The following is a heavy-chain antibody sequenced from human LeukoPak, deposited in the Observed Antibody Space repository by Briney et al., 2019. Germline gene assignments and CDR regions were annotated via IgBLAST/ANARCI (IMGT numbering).Heavy chain of an antibody. V-gene: IGHV3-9*01. CDR1: GFSFDDYA. D-gene: IGHD3-22*01. CDR2: INWNSGSI. CDR3: AKDILVLGYYDSSGYPR. Sequence: PGRSLRLSCAASGFSFDDYAMHWVRQAPGKGLEWVSGINWNSGSIDYAESVKGRFTISRDNAKNSLYLQMNSLRAEDTAVYYCAKDILVLGYYDSSGYPRWGQGTLVTVSS. J-gene: IGHJ4*02.